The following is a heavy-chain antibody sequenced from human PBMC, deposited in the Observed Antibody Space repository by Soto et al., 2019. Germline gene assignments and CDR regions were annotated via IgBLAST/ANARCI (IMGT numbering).Heavy chain of an antibody. Sequence: GGSLRLSCAASGFTLSSDWMHWVRQAPGKGLVWVSRINTDGSVAMYVDSVKGRFTISRDNAKNTLYLQMHSLRAEDTALYFCVRDRGYPDSFDVWGRGTMVTVSS. CDR2: INTDGSVA. J-gene: IGHJ3*01. CDR3: VRDRGYPDSFDV. CDR1: GFTLSSDW. D-gene: IGHD1-1*01. V-gene: IGHV3-74*03.